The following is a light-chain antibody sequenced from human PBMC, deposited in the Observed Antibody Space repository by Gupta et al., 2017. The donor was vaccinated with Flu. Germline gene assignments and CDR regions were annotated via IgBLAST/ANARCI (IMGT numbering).Light chain of an antibody. CDR1: QSVSSN. CDR2: GAS. J-gene: IGKJ4*01. Sequence: DILMTQPPATLSVSPGERATLSCRASQSVSSNLAWYQQKPGQAPRPLIYGASTRATGIPARFSGSGSGTEFTLTISSLQSEDFAVYYCQLYNNWPPETFGGGTKVEIK. V-gene: IGKV3-15*01. CDR3: QLYNNWPPET.